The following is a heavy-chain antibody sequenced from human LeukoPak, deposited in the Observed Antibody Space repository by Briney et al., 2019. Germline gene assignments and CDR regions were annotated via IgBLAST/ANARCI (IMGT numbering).Heavy chain of an antibody. CDR1: GFTFTSYA. D-gene: IGHD5-24*01. CDR3: AKRDGYNSNPLKD. Sequence: GGSLRLSCAASGFTFTSYAMSWVRQAPGKGLEWISIISGSGTTTYYADSVKGRFTISRDNSKNTLYLQMNSLRAEDTALYYCAKRDGYNSNPLKDWGQGTLVTVSS. J-gene: IGHJ4*02. V-gene: IGHV3-23*01. CDR2: ISGSGTTT.